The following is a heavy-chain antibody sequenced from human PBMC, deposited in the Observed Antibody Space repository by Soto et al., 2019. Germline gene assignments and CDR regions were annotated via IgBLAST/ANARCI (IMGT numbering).Heavy chain of an antibody. D-gene: IGHD1-26*01. CDR2: VFYTGSA. J-gene: IGHJ5*01. Sequence: QLHLQESGPRLVKPSETLSLTCTVSGGSIRGSDDYWAWIRQSPGKGLEYIGSVFYTGSAYYNPSPKSRVTIVADTSTNRFFLNLKSVTATDTAVYYCAKTPSGWYDSWGQGTLVTVSS. CDR3: AKTPSGWYDS. CDR1: GGSIRGSDDY. V-gene: IGHV4-39*01.